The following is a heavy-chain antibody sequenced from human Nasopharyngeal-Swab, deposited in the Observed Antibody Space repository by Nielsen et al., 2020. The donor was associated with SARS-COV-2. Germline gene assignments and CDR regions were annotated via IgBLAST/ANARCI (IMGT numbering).Heavy chain of an antibody. Sequence: ASVKVSCKASGYTFTSYGISWVRQAPGQGLEWMGWISAYNGNTNYAQKFQGRVTMTRNTSISTAYMDLSSLRSEDTAVYYCARGPSVPYRSTTHYYYYGMDVWGQGTTVTVSS. CDR1: GYTFTSYG. D-gene: IGHD6-13*01. CDR2: ISAYNGNT. CDR3: ARGPSVPYRSTTHYYYYGMDV. J-gene: IGHJ6*02. V-gene: IGHV1-18*01.